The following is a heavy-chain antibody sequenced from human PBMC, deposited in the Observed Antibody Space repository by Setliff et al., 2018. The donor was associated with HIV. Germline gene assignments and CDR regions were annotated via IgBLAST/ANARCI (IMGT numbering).Heavy chain of an antibody. J-gene: IGHJ5*01. CDR2: SIPILGRA. CDR1: GGTFRSYV. D-gene: IGHD2-21*02. CDR3: ARDRGGVTNLFDS. Sequence: SVKVSCKASGGTFRSYVITWVRQAPGQGLEWMGESIPILGRANYAQKFQGRVAISTDESMTTVYMELTSLRSEDTAIYYCARDRGGVTNLFDSWGQGTLVTVSS. V-gene: IGHV1-69*05.